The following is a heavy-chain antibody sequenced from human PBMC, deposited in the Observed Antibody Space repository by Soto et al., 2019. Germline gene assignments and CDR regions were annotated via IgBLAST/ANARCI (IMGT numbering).Heavy chain of an antibody. J-gene: IGHJ5*02. CDR3: ARHPDVARGGFDP. V-gene: IGHV4-39*01. CDR1: GGSISSSRYY. CDR2: IYYSGST. D-gene: IGHD3-10*01. Sequence: QPQLQESGPGLVKPSETLSLTCTVSGGSISSSRYYWGWIRQPPGKGLEWIGSIYYSGSTYYNPSLKSRVTIPVDTSKNQFSLKLSSVTAADTAVYHCARHPDVARGGFDPWGQGTLVTVSS.